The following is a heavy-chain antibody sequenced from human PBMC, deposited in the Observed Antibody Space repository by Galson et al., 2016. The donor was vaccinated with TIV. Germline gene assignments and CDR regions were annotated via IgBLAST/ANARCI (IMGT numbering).Heavy chain of an antibody. D-gene: IGHD3-22*01. CDR1: GFTFDDYA. Sequence: SLRLSCAASGFTFDDYAMHWVRQAPGKGLEWVSGISWNSGSIGYADSVKGRFKISRDNAKDSLYLQMNSLRVEDTALYYCVRRYFDTSGYYAFDYWGLGALVTVSS. V-gene: IGHV3-9*01. CDR3: VRRYFDTSGYYAFDY. CDR2: ISWNSGSI. J-gene: IGHJ4*02.